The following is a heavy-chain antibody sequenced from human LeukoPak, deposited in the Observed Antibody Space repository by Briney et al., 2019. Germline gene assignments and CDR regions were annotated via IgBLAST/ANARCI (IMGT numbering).Heavy chain of an antibody. J-gene: IGHJ6*02. CDR2: IYYSGST. D-gene: IGHD3-3*01. CDR1: GGSISSYY. Sequence: SETLSLTCTVSGGSISSYYWSWIRQPPGKGLEWIGYIYYSGSTNYNPSLKSRVTISVDTSKNQFSLKLSSVTAADTAVYYCASSRFLEWSSWLYGMDVWGQGTTVTVSS. V-gene: IGHV4-59*12. CDR3: ASSRFLEWSSWLYGMDV.